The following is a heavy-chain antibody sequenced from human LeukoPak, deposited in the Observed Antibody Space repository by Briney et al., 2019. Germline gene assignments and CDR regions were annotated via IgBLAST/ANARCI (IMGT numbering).Heavy chain of an antibody. Sequence: GGSLRLSCAASGFTFSSYDMSWVRQAPGKGLEWVSAIRGSGASTYYADSVKGRFTISRDSSKNTLYLQMNSLRAEDTAVYYCAKYLSGYGTRYWGQGTLVTVSS. J-gene: IGHJ4*02. V-gene: IGHV3-23*01. CDR3: AKYLSGYGTRY. D-gene: IGHD5-12*01. CDR1: GFTFSSYD. CDR2: IRGSGAST.